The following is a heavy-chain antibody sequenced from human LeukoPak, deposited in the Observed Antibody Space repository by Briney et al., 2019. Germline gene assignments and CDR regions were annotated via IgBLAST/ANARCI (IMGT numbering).Heavy chain of an antibody. CDR1: GGSIRSYY. V-gene: IGHV4-59*01. D-gene: IGHD2-2*01. CDR3: ASRYRGYCSSTSCPDWYFDL. Sequence: PSETLSLTCTVSGGSIRSYYWSWIRQAPGKGLEWIGYIYYSGSTNYNPSLKSRVTISVDTSKNQFSLKLSSVTAADTAVYYCASRYRGYCSSTSCPDWYFDLWGRGTLVTVSS. J-gene: IGHJ2*01. CDR2: IYYSGST.